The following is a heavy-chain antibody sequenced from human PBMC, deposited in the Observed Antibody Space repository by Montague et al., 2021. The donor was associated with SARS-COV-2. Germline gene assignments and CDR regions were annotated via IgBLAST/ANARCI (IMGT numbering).Heavy chain of an antibody. D-gene: IGHD5-12*01. J-gene: IGHJ4*02. V-gene: IGHV4-34*01. CDR3: ASAPRYSFGFWAY. Sequence: SETLSLTCAVYGASSSNYYWSWIRQSPGKGLEWVGEINHSGYTDYNLSLESRLTISLDSSKKQFSLKMTSVTAADTAIYYCASAPRYSFGFWAYWGQGTLVSVSS. CDR1: GASSSNYY. CDR2: INHSGYT.